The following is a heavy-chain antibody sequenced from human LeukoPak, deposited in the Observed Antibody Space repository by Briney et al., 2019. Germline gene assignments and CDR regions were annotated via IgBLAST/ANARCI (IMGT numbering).Heavy chain of an antibody. CDR3: TTDTYYYDSSDY. V-gene: IGHV3-53*01. D-gene: IGHD3-22*01. Sequence: GGSLRLSCAASGFTVSSNYMSWVRQAPGRGLEWVSIIYSGGSTFYADSVKGRFTISRDNSKNTLYLQMNSLRAEDTAVYYCTTDTYYYDSSDYWGQGTLVTVSS. J-gene: IGHJ4*02. CDR1: GFTVSSNY. CDR2: IYSGGST.